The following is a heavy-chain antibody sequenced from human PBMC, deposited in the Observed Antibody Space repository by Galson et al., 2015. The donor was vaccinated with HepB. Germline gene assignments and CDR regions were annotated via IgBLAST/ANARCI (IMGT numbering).Heavy chain of an antibody. D-gene: IGHD4-23*01. V-gene: IGHV4-34*01. CDR3: ARAIPYGGKLITSYYYYYMDV. CDR1: GGSFSAYY. J-gene: IGHJ6*03. CDR2: INHSGST. Sequence: TLSLTCAVYGGSFSAYYWSWIRQPPGKGLEWIGEINHSGSTNYNPSLKSRVTISVDTSKNQFSLKLSSVTAADTAVYYCARAIPYGGKLITSYYYYYMDVWGKGTTVTVSS.